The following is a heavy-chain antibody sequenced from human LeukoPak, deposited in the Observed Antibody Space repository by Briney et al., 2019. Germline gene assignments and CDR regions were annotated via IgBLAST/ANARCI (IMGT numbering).Heavy chain of an antibody. CDR1: GFTVSSNY. CDR3: ARDSSGWFRDYYYGMDV. D-gene: IGHD6-19*01. V-gene: IGHV3-53*01. CDR2: IYSGGST. Sequence: GGSLRLSCAASGFTVSSNYMSWVRQAPGKGLEWVSVIYSGGSTYYADSVKGRFTISRDNSKNTLYLQMISLRAEDTAVYYCARDSSGWFRDYYYGMDVWGQGTTVTVSS. J-gene: IGHJ6*02.